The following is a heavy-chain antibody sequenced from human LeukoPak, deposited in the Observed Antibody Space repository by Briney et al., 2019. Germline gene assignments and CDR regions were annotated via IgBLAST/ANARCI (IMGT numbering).Heavy chain of an antibody. V-gene: IGHV3-7*01. D-gene: IGHD1-26*01. Sequence: GGSLRLSCAASGFTFSSYSMNWVRQAPGKGLEWVANVKQDGSEKYYVDSVKGRFTISRDNAKNSLYLQMNSLRAEDTAVYYCARDPTRHGGYWGQGTLVTVSS. J-gene: IGHJ4*02. CDR2: VKQDGSEK. CDR3: ARDPTRHGGY. CDR1: GFTFSSYS.